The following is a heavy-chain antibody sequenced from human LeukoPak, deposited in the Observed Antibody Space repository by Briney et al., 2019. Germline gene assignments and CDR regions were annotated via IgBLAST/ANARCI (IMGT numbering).Heavy chain of an antibody. J-gene: IGHJ4*02. CDR2: MFNSGSP. CDR1: RGSISSYY. Sequence: SETLSLTCTVSRGSISSYYWNWIRQSPRGGLEWVGYMFNSGSPKYNPSLKSRVAILIDTSTKQFPLKLSSVTAADAAVYYCARGSRYCSTTSCSSFDYRGQGTLVTVSS. D-gene: IGHD2-2*01. V-gene: IGHV4-59*01. CDR3: ARGSRYCSTTSCSSFDY.